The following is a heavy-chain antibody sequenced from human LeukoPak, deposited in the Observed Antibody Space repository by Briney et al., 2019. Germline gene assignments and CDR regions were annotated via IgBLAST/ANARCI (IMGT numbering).Heavy chain of an antibody. CDR2: IYHSGST. J-gene: IGHJ4*02. CDR1: GLIFSNYW. Sequence: GSLRLSCAASGLIFSNYWMHWVRQAPGKGLEWIGEIYHSGSTNYNPSLKSRVTISVDKSKNQFSLKLSSVTAADTAVYYCARLDYGDYGSDYWGQGTLVTVSS. V-gene: IGHV4-4*02. CDR3: ARLDYGDYGSDY. D-gene: IGHD4-17*01.